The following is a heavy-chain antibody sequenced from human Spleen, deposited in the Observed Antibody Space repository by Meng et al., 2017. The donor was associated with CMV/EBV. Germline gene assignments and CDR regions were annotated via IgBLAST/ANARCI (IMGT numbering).Heavy chain of an antibody. CDR1: GYTFTGYY. V-gene: IGHV1-69*05. Sequence: SVKVSCKASGYTFTGYYLNWVRQAPGQGLEWMGGIIPIFGTANYAQKFQGRVTITTDESTSTVYMDLSSLRSEDTAVYYCARYIAVRPEVGYGMDVWGQGTTVTVSS. CDR2: IIPIFGTA. CDR3: ARYIAVRPEVGYGMDV. D-gene: IGHD6-6*01. J-gene: IGHJ6*02.